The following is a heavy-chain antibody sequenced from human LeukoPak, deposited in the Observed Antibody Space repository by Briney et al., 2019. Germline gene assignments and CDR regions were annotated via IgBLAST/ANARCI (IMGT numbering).Heavy chain of an antibody. V-gene: IGHV3-30*18. CDR3: AKDLPTYYDFWSGYYIWDDAFDI. J-gene: IGHJ3*02. Sequence: GGSLRLSCAASGFTFSSYGMHWVRQAPGKGREWVAVISYDGSNKDYADSGKGRFTISRDNSKNTLYMQMNSLRAEDTVVYYCAKDLPTYYDFWSGYYIWDDAFDIWGQGKMVTVSS. CDR2: ISYDGSNK. CDR1: GFTFSSYG. D-gene: IGHD3-3*01.